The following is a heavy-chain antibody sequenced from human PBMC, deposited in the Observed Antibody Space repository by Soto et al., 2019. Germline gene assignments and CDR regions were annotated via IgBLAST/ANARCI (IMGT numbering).Heavy chain of an antibody. CDR3: AKTRGTTVPSGTRTFDY. CDR2: ISTTKNSK. V-gene: IGHV3-21*04. D-gene: IGHD1-1*01. J-gene: IGHJ4*02. CDR1: GSTFNNFK. Sequence: EVQLVESGGGLVKPGGSLRLSCVASGSTFNNFKMTWVRQAPGKGLEWVSSISTTKNSKYYADSVKGRFTISRDDAKNSLYLQMNSLRAEDTAVYFCAKTRGTTVPSGTRTFDYWGQGTLVTVSS.